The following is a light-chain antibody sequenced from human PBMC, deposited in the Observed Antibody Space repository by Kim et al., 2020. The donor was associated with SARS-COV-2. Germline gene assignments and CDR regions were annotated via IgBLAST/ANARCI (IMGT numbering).Light chain of an antibody. CDR2: DVT. CDR1: SSDVGGYNY. J-gene: IGLJ2*01. CDR3: SSYTSSSTVV. Sequence: GQSITISCTGTSSDVGGYNYVSWYQQHPGKAPKLMIYDVTNRPSGVSNRFSGSKSGNTASLTISGLQAEDEADYYCSSYTSSSTVVIGGGTQLTVL. V-gene: IGLV2-14*03.